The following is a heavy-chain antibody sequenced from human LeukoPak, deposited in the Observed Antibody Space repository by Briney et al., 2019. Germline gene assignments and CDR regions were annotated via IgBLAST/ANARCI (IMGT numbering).Heavy chain of an antibody. CDR1: GGTFSSYA. Sequence: SVKVSCKASGGTFSSYAISWVRRAPGQGLEWMGRIIPILGIANYAQKFQGRVTITADKSTSTAYMELSSLRSEDTAVYYCARDIVVGPASYFDYWGQGTLVTVSS. J-gene: IGHJ4*02. V-gene: IGHV1-69*04. CDR3: ARDIVVGPASYFDY. CDR2: IIPILGIA. D-gene: IGHD2-21*01.